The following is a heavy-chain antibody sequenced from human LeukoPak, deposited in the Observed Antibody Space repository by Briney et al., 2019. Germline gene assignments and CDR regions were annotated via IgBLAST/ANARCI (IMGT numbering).Heavy chain of an antibody. CDR2: ISAKRIYT. CDR1: GFTFGDYD. J-gene: IGHJ4*02. Sequence: PGGSLRLSCTASGFTFGDYDMTWVRQAPGKGLEWVSGISAKRIYTGSADSVRGRFTISRDNVENSLYLQMNNLRAEDTGFYFCARIGLGRDAYNSFEFWGQGTLVTVSS. D-gene: IGHD5-24*01. CDR3: ARIGLGRDAYNSFEF. V-gene: IGHV3-11*03.